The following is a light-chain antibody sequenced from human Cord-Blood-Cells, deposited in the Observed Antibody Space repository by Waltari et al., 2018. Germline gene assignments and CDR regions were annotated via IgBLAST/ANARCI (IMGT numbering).Light chain of an antibody. CDR1: QDISNY. Sequence: DIQMTQSPSSLSASVGDRVTITCQASQDISNYLNWYQQKPGKAPKLLIYDASNLETGSPSRFSGSGSGTDFTFTISSLQPEDIATYYCQQYDNLTFGGGTKVEIK. CDR2: DAS. CDR3: QQYDNLT. J-gene: IGKJ4*01. V-gene: IGKV1-33*01.